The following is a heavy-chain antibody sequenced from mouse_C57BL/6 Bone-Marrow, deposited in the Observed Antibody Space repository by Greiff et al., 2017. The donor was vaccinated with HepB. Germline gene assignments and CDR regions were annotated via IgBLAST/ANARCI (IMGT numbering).Heavy chain of an antibody. CDR3: ARKGLYYSNSYWYFDV. Sequence: VKLMESGPGLVQPSQSLSITCTVSGFSLTSYGVHWVRQSPGKGLEWLGVIWSGGSTDYNAAFISRLSISKDNSKSQVFFKMNSLQADDTAIYYCARKGLYYSNSYWYFDVWGTGTTVTVSS. CDR2: IWSGGST. D-gene: IGHD2-5*01. CDR1: GFSLTSYG. V-gene: IGHV2-2*01. J-gene: IGHJ1*03.